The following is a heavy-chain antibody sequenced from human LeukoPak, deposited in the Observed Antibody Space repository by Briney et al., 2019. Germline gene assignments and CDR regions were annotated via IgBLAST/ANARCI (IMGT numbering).Heavy chain of an antibody. V-gene: IGHV1-46*01. Sequence: ASVKVSCKASGYTFTSYYMHWVRQAPGQGLEWMGIINPSGGSTSYAQKFQGKVTMTRDTSTSTVYMGLSSLRSEDTAVYYCGRGGYSSGWDGSPPSDFDYWGQGTLVTVSS. CDR1: GYTFTSYY. D-gene: IGHD6-19*01. J-gene: IGHJ4*02. CDR3: GRGGYSSGWDGSPPSDFDY. CDR2: INPSGGST.